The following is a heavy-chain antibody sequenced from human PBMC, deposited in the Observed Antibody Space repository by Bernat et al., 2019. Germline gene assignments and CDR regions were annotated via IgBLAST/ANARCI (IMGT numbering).Heavy chain of an antibody. Sequence: EVQLVESGGGLVQPGGSLRLSCAASGFTFSSYWIHWVRQAPGMGLVWVSGLSSDGSNTNYADSVKGRFTISSDNARNTLSLQMNSQRAEDTAVYYVARAVAGTRNAFDIWGQGTMVTVSS. J-gene: IGHJ3*02. D-gene: IGHD6-19*01. V-gene: IGHV3-74*01. CDR2: LSSDGSNT. CDR3: ARAVAGTRNAFDI. CDR1: GFTFSSYW.